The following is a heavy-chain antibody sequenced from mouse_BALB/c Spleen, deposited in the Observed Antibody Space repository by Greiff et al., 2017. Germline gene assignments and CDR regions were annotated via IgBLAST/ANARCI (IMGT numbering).Heavy chain of an antibody. Sequence: EVQLQQSGTVLARPGASVKMSCKASGYTFTSYWMHWVKQRPGQGLEWIGAIYPGNSDTSYNQKFKGKAKLTAVTSTSTAYMELSSLTNEDSAVYYCAIYGSSYDYYAMDYWGQGTSVTVSS. D-gene: IGHD1-1*01. V-gene: IGHV1-5*01. CDR3: AIYGSSYDYYAMDY. CDR2: IYPGNSDT. CDR1: GYTFTSYW. J-gene: IGHJ4*01.